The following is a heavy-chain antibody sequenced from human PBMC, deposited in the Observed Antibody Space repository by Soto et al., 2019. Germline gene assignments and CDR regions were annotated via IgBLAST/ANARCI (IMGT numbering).Heavy chain of an antibody. J-gene: IGHJ3*02. CDR2: IAYDGSNK. CDR3: ARGRTMIVVVSAFDI. CDR1: GFTFSSYA. Sequence: GGALRLSCAASGFTFSSYAMHWVRQAPGKGLEWVAVIAYDGSNKYYADSVKGRFTISRDNSKNTLYLQMNSLRAEDTAVYYCARGRTMIVVVSAFDIWGQGTMVTVSS. D-gene: IGHD3-22*01. V-gene: IGHV3-30-3*01.